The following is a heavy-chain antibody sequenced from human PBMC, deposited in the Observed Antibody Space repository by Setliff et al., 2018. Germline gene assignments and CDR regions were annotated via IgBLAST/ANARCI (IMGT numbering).Heavy chain of an antibody. CDR1: DGSSSSHY. Sequence: SETLSLTCTVSDGSSSSHYWSWIRQPPGKGLEWIGYIHFSGTTNYNPSLESRVTLSLDTSKNQFSLELSSVTAADTAMYYCARENGYCSGGACYFMFDYWGQGPWSPSPQ. CDR3: ARENGYCSGGACYFMFDY. V-gene: IGHV4-59*11. D-gene: IGHD2-15*01. J-gene: IGHJ4*02. CDR2: IHFSGTT.